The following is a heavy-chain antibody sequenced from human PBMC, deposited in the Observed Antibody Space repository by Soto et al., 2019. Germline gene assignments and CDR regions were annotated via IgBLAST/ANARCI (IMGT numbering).Heavy chain of an antibody. CDR3: ARGRGLLLWFGELHNWFDP. Sequence: SETLSLTCAVYGGSFSGYYWSWIRQPPGKGLEWIGEINHSGSTNYNPSLKSRVTISVDTSKNQFSLKLSSVTAADTAVYYCARGRGLLLWFGELHNWFDPWGQGTLVTV. J-gene: IGHJ5*02. CDR2: INHSGST. V-gene: IGHV4-34*01. CDR1: GGSFSGYY. D-gene: IGHD3-10*01.